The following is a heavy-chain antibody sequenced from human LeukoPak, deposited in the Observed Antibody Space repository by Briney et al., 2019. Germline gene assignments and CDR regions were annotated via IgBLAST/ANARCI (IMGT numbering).Heavy chain of an antibody. D-gene: IGHD2-21*01. CDR2: IYYSGST. V-gene: IGHV4-39*01. J-gene: IGHJ6*03. CDR1: GGSISSSSYY. CDR3: ARHDCGGDCYPHYYYYYYMDV. Sequence: SETLSLTCTVSGGSISSSSYYWGWIRQPPGKGLEWIGSIYYSGSTYYNPSLKSRVTISVDTSKNQFSLKLSSVTAADTAVHYCARHDCGGDCYPHYYYYYYMDVWGKGTTVTVSS.